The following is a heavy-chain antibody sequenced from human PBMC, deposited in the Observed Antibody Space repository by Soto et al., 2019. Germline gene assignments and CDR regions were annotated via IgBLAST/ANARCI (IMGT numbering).Heavy chain of an antibody. CDR3: AILYYYDSGDYSHFDY. J-gene: IGHJ4*02. V-gene: IGHV3-23*01. Sequence: PGGSLRLSCAASGFSFSSYAMSWVRQAPGKGLEWVSDISGGGVRIEYADSVKGRFTVSRDNSKRTLYLLMNSLRAEDTAVYYCAILYYYDSGDYSHFDYWGQGTPVTVSS. CDR2: ISGGGVRI. CDR1: GFSFSSYA. D-gene: IGHD3-22*01.